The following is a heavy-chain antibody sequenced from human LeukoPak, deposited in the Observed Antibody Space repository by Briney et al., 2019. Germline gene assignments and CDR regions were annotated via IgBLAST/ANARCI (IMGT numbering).Heavy chain of an antibody. J-gene: IGHJ4*02. CDR2: IYYSGST. V-gene: IGHV4-59*08. CDR3: ARGNGDPFDY. CDR1: GGSISSYY. Sequence: SETLSLTCTVSGGSISSYYWSWIRQPPGKGLEWIGYIYYSGSTNYNPSLKGRVTISVDTSKNQFSLKLSSVTAADTAVYYCARGNGDPFDYWGQGTLVTVSS. D-gene: IGHD4-17*01.